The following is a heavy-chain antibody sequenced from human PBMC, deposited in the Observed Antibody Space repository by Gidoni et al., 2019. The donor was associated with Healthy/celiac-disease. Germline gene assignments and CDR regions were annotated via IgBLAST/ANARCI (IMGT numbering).Heavy chain of an antibody. D-gene: IGHD3-22*01. J-gene: IGHJ4*02. CDR3: ARGDDSSGYLGDYYFDY. CDR2: IYHSGST. CDR1: GYSISSGYY. Sequence: QVQLQESGPGLVKPSETLSLTRAVSGYSISSGYYWGWIRQPPGKGLEWIGSIYHSGSTYYNPSLKSRVTISVDTSKNQFSLKLSSVTAADTAVYYCARGDDSSGYLGDYYFDYWGQGTLVTVSS. V-gene: IGHV4-38-2*01.